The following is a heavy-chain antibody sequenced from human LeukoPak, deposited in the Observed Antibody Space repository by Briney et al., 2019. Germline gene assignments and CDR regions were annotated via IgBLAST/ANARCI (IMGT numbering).Heavy chain of an antibody. Sequence: GGSLRLSCAASGFTVSSNYMSWVRQAPGKGLEWVSVIYSGGSTYYADSVKGRFTISRDNSKNTLYLQMGSLRAEDMAVYYCARGRDYGGSDYWGQGTLVTVSS. CDR1: GFTVSSNY. CDR2: IYSGGST. V-gene: IGHV3-53*05. J-gene: IGHJ4*02. CDR3: ARGRDYGGSDY. D-gene: IGHD4-23*01.